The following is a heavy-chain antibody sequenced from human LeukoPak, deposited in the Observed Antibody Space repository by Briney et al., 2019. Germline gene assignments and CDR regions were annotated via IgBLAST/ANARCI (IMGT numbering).Heavy chain of an antibody. Sequence: PGGSLRLSCVASGFTFSSYSINWVRQAPGKGLEWVSYISSSTTIYYADSVKGRFTITRDNAKNSLYLQMNSLRAEDTAVYYCARSFYYDTLTGYYFFDYWGQGTLVTVSS. CDR1: GFTFSSYS. V-gene: IGHV3-48*04. CDR3: ARSFYYDTLTGYYFFDY. D-gene: IGHD3-9*01. CDR2: ISSSTTI. J-gene: IGHJ4*02.